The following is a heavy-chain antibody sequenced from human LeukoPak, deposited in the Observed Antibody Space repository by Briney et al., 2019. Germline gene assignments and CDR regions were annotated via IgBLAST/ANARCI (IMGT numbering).Heavy chain of an antibody. D-gene: IGHD3-3*01. CDR2: ISGSGGST. J-gene: IGHJ4*02. CDR1: GFTFSSYA. CDR3: ARDQSRTYYGDYVAY. Sequence: PGGSLRLSCAASGFTFSSYAMSWVRQAPGKGLEWVSAISGSGGSTYYADSVKGRFTISRDNAKNSLYLQMNSLRAEDTAVYYCARDQSRTYYGDYVAYWGQGTLVTVSS. V-gene: IGHV3-23*01.